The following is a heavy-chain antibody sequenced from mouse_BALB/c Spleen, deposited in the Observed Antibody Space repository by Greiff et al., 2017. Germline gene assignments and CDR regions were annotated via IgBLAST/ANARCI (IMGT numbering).Heavy chain of an antibody. CDR1: GFTFSSFG. CDR3: ARGERIYGYDEAMDY. J-gene: IGHJ4*01. V-gene: IGHV5-17*02. CDR2: ISSGSSTI. Sequence: EVQLVESGGGLVQPGGSRKLSCAASGFTFSSFGMHWVRQAPEKGLEWVAYISSGSSTIYYADTVKGRFTISRDNPKNTLFLQMTSLRSEDTAMYYCARGERIYGYDEAMDYWGQGTSVTVSS. D-gene: IGHD2-2*01.